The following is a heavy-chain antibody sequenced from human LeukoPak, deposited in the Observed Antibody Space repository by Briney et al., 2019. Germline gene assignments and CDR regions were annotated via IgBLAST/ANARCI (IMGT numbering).Heavy chain of an antibody. D-gene: IGHD6-6*01. CDR2: INHSGST. J-gene: IGHJ4*02. CDR1: GGSFSGYY. V-gene: IGHV4-34*01. CDR3: ARSSSGAPIDY. Sequence: SETLSLTCAVYGGSFSGYYWSWIRQPPGKGLEWIGEINHSGSTNYNPSLKSRVTISVDTSKNQFSLKLSSVTAADTAVYYCARSSSGAPIDYWGQGTLVTVSS.